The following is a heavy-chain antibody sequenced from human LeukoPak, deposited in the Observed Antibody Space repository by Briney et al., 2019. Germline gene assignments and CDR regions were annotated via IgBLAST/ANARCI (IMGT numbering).Heavy chain of an antibody. CDR1: GYTFTSYV. CDR2: INAGNGNT. V-gene: IGHV1-3*03. Sequence: WASVKVSCKASGYTFTSYVIHWVRQAPGQRLEWMGWINAGNGNTKYSQEFQDRVTITRDTSASTVYMELSSLRSGDMAVYYCARARYETRIWPKSRYDYYHYMDVWGKGTTVTVSS. J-gene: IGHJ6*03. CDR3: ARARYETRIWPKSRYDYYHYMDV. D-gene: IGHD2-15*01.